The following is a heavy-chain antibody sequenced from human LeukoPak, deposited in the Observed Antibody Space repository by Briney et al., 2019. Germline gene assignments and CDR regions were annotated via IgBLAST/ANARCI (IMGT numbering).Heavy chain of an antibody. J-gene: IGHJ5*02. CDR3: ARDAQGVYVWGSYRYRFDP. Sequence: ASVTVSCKISGYTFTSYYMHWVRQAPGQGLEWMGLINPSGGSTNYAQKFQGRLTISRDTSTSTVYMELRSLRSEDTAVYYCARDAQGVYVWGSYRYRFDPWGQGTLVTVSS. D-gene: IGHD3-16*02. CDR2: INPSGGST. CDR1: GYTFTSYY. V-gene: IGHV1-46*01.